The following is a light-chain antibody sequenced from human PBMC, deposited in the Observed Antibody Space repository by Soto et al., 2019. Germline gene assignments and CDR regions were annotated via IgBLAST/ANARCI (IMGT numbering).Light chain of an antibody. CDR1: RSNIGAGYD. Sequence: QSVLTQPPSVSGAPGQRVTISCTGSRSNIGAGYDVHWYQQLPGTAPKLLIYGNSNRPSGVPDRFSGSKSGTSASLAITGLQAEDEADYYCQSYDSSLSGYVFGPGTKVTVL. V-gene: IGLV1-40*01. CDR2: GNS. CDR3: QSYDSSLSGYV. J-gene: IGLJ1*01.